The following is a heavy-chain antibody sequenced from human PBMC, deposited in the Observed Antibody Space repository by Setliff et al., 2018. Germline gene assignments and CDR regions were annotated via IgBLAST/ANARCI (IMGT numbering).Heavy chain of an antibody. J-gene: IGHJ6*02. CDR2: IFHSGST. D-gene: IGHD3-22*01. CDR1: GDSISSGSYY. V-gene: IGHV4-31*03. CDR3: ARESPPHYYDSSGYYGFYYYYGMDV. Sequence: PSETLSLTCTVSGDSISSGSYYWNWIRQHPEKGLEWLGYIFHSGSTHYNSSLKSRVTISVDTSKNQFSLKLSSVTAADTAVYYCARESPPHYYDSSGYYGFYYYYGMDVWGQGTTVTVSS.